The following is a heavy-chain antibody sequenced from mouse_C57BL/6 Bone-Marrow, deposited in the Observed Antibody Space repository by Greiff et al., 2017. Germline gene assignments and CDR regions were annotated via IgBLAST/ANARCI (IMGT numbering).Heavy chain of an antibody. Sequence: EVQGVESGGGLVKPGGSLKPSCAASGFTFSDYGMHWVRQAPEQGLEWVSYISSGSSTIYYADTVKGRFTISSDNAKITLFLQMTSLRSEDTAMYYCATGTRYWGQGTTLTVSS. D-gene: IGHD4-1*01. CDR2: ISSGSSTI. J-gene: IGHJ2*01. V-gene: IGHV5-17*01. CDR3: ATGTRY. CDR1: GFTFSDYG.